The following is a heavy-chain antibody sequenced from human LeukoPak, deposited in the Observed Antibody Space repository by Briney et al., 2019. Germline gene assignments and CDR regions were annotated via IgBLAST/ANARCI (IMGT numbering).Heavy chain of an antibody. Sequence: GASVKVSCKASGYTFTSYGISWVRQAPGQGLEWMGGIIPIFGTANYAQKFQGRVTITADKSTSTAYMELRSLRSGDTAVYYCARGSVCTGGRCYAWGIDSWGQGTLVTVSS. J-gene: IGHJ4*02. CDR1: GYTFTSYG. CDR2: IIPIFGTA. V-gene: IGHV1-69*06. D-gene: IGHD2-15*01. CDR3: ARGSVCTGGRCYAWGIDS.